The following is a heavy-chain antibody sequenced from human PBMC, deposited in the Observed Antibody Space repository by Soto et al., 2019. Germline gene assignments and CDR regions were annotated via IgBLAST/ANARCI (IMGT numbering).Heavy chain of an antibody. J-gene: IGHJ4*02. V-gene: IGHV3-23*01. Sequence: PGGSLRLSCAASGFTFSSYAMSWVRQAPGKGLEWVSAISGSGGSTYYADSVKGRFTISRDNSKNTLYLQMNSLRAEDTAVYYCAKAGHDYGVFWSDYWGQGTLVTVSS. CDR2: ISGSGGST. CDR3: AKAGHDYGVFWSDY. CDR1: GFTFSSYA. D-gene: IGHD4-17*01.